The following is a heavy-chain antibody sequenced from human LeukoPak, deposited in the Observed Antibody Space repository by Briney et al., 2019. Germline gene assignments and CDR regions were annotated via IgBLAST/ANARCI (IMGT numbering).Heavy chain of an antibody. CDR1: GGTFSSYA. D-gene: IGHD2-15*01. J-gene: IGHJ6*02. CDR2: IIPIFGIA. V-gene: IGHV1-69*04. Sequence: SVKVSCRASGGTFSSYAISWMRQAPGQGLEWMGRIIPIFGIANYAQKFQGRVTITADKSTSTAYMELSSLRSEDTAVYYCARTYCSGGSCYDLPYYYYYGMDVWGQGTTVTVSS. CDR3: ARTYCSGGSCYDLPYYYYYGMDV.